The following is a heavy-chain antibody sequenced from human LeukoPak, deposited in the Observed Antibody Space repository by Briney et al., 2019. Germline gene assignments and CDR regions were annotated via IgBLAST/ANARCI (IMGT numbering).Heavy chain of an antibody. D-gene: IGHD1-1*01. CDR3: AREGGQLAFDI. CDR1: GFTFSSYT. Sequence: PGGSLRLSCAASGFTFSSYTMNWVRQAPGKGLEWVSSSSSSSSYIYYADSVKGRFTISRDNAKNSLYLQMNSLRAEDTAVYYCAREGGQLAFDIWGQGTMVTVSS. J-gene: IGHJ3*02. CDR2: SSSSSSYI. V-gene: IGHV3-21*01.